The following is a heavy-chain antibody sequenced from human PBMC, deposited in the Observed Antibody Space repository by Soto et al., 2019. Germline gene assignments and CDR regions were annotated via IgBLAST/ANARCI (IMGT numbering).Heavy chain of an antibody. CDR1: GGSISSYY. J-gene: IGHJ5*02. CDR2: IYYSGST. V-gene: IGHV4-59*08. Sequence: QVQLQESGPGLVKPSETLSLTCTVSGGSISSYYWSWIRQPPGKGLEWIGYIYYSGSTNYNPSLKSRVTIXXDXSXXQFSLKLSSVTAADTAVYYCARYAKGASRPNWFDPWGQGTLVTVSS. CDR3: ARYAKGASRPNWFDP.